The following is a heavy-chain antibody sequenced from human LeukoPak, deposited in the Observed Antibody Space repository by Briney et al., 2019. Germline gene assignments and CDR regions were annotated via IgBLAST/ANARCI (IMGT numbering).Heavy chain of an antibody. V-gene: IGHV3-23*01. CDR1: GFTFSSYA. D-gene: IGHD1-1*01. CDR3: AKSTGTGDFDY. CDR2: ISGSADNT. J-gene: IGHJ4*02. Sequence: GGSLRLSCAASGFTFSSYAMSWVRQAPGKGLEWVSAISGSADNTYYADSVKGRFTISRDSSKNTLYLQMNSLRAEDTAVYYCAKSTGTGDFDYWGQGTLVTVSS.